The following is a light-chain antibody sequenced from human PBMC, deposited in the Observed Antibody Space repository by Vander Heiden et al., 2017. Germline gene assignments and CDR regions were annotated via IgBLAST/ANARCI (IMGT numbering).Light chain of an antibody. CDR2: AAS. V-gene: IGKV1-39*01. CDR1: QSISSY. CDR3: QQSYSTPIT. Sequence: DIQSTQSPSSLSASVGDRVTITCRASQSISSYLNWYQQKPGKAPKRLIYAASSLQSGVPSRFSGSGSGTDFTLTISSLQPEDFATYYCQQSYSTPITFGQGTRLEIK. J-gene: IGKJ5*01.